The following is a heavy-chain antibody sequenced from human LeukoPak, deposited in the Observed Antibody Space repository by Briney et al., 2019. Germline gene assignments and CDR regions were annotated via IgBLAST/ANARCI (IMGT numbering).Heavy chain of an antibody. CDR1: GYTFTGYY. CDR2: INPNSGGT. CDR3: ARQGVIPADY. Sequence: ASVTVSCTASGYTFTGYYMHWVRQAPGQGLEWMGWINPNSGGTSYAQKFQGRVTMTRDTSTSTVYMELSSLRSEDTAVYYCARQGVIPADYWGQGTLVTVSS. V-gene: IGHV1-2*02. J-gene: IGHJ4*02. D-gene: IGHD3-16*02.